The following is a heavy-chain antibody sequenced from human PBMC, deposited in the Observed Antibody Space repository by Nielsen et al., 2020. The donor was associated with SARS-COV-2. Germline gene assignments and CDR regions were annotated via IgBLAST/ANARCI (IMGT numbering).Heavy chain of an antibody. D-gene: IGHD1-26*01. CDR3: AKGGGSYFHPLDY. V-gene: IGHV3-30*18. Sequence: GESLKISCAASGFTFTSHAMHWVRQAPGKGLEWVAVVSYDGRNQYYADSVRGRFTISRDNSKNTLYLQMNSLRAEDTAVYYCAKGGGSYFHPLDYWGQGTLVTVSS. CDR1: GFTFTSHA. J-gene: IGHJ4*02. CDR2: VSYDGRNQ.